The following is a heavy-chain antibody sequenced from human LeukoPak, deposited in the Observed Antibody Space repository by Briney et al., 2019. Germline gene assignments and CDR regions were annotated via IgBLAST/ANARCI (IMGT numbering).Heavy chain of an antibody. V-gene: IGHV4-34*01. D-gene: IGHD2-15*01. CDR2: INHSGST. CDR1: GGSFSGYY. Sequence: PSETLSLTCAVYGGSFSGYYWSWIRQPPGKGLEWIGEINHSGSTNYNPSLKSRVTISVDTSKNQFSLKLSSVTAADTAVYYCARGDRDSPTYYYYYYYMDVWGKGTTVTVPS. J-gene: IGHJ6*03. CDR3: ARGDRDSPTYYYYYYYMDV.